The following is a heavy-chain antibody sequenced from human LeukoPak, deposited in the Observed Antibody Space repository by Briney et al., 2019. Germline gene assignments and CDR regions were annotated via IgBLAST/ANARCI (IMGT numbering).Heavy chain of an antibody. V-gene: IGHV3-48*01. CDR1: GFTFSSYS. CDR2: ISSSSSTI. Sequence: GGSLRLSCAASGFTFSSYSMNWVRQAPGKGLEWVSYISSSSSTIYYADPVKGRFTISRDNFRNTLYLQMNSLRTEDTAVYYCARHLSGGGFDYWGQGTLVTVSS. J-gene: IGHJ4*02. CDR3: ARHLSGGGFDY.